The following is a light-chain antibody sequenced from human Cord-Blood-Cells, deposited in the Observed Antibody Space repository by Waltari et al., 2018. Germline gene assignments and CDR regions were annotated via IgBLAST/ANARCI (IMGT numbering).Light chain of an antibody. CDR2: DVS. J-gene: IGLJ3*02. CDR3: SSYTSSSTWV. CDR1: SSDVGGYNY. V-gene: IGLV2-14*01. Sequence: QSALTQPASVSGSPGQSITISCTGTSSDVGGYNYVSWYQQHPGKAPKLMIYDVSNRPSGVSNRFSVSRAGNTASLTTSGLQAEDDADYYCSSYTSSSTWVFGGGTKLTVL.